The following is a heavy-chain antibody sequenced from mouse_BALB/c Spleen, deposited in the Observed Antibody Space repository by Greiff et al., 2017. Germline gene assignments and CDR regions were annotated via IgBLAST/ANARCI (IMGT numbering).Heavy chain of an antibody. Sequence: VQLQQSAAELARPGASVKMSCKASGYTFTSYTMHWVKQRPGQGLEWIGYINPSSGYTEYNQKFKDKTTLTADKSSSTAYMQLSSLTSEDSAVYYCARLLGDDYWGQGTTLTVSS. CDR3: ARLLGDDY. CDR1: GYTFTSYT. V-gene: IGHV1-4*02. J-gene: IGHJ2*01. CDR2: INPSSGYT. D-gene: IGHD1-1*01.